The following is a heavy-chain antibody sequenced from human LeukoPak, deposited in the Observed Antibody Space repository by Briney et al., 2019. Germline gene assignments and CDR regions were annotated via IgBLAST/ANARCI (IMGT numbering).Heavy chain of an antibody. D-gene: IGHD3-16*01. CDR2: IYFSGST. CDR1: GGSISSDY. J-gene: IGHJ3*02. V-gene: IGHV4-59*01. CDR3: AQAGRVSRAFDI. Sequence: SETLSLTCTVSGGSISSDYWSWIRQPPGKGLEWIGYIYFSGSTNYNPPLKSRVTISVDTSKTQLSLKLSSVTAADTAVYYCAQAGRVSRAFDIWGQGTMVTVSS.